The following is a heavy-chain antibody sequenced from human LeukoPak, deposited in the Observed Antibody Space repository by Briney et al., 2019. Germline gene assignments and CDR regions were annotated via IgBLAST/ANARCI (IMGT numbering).Heavy chain of an antibody. Sequence: GGSLRLSCAAPGFTFSSYGMHWVRQAPGKGLEWVAVISYDGSNKYYADSVKGRFTISRDNSKNTLYLQMNSLRAEDTAVYYCAGGAGYYDFWSGYYKGGLYYFDYWGQGTLVTVSS. V-gene: IGHV3-30*19. CDR3: AGGAGYYDFWSGYYKGGLYYFDY. CDR1: GFTFSSYG. CDR2: ISYDGSNK. J-gene: IGHJ4*02. D-gene: IGHD3-3*01.